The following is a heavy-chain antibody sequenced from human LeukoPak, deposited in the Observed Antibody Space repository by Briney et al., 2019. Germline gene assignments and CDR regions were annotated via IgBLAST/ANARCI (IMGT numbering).Heavy chain of an antibody. D-gene: IGHD1-26*01. CDR3: AKDLSVVGAHDSFDV. Sequence: GGSLRLSCAASGFSFSRYGMHWVRQAPGKGLEWLTVISYDGNTIYYADSVKGRFTISRDNSKNTLYLQMNSLRIEDTAVYYCAKDLSVVGAHDSFDVWGQETMVTVSS. J-gene: IGHJ3*01. CDR2: ISYDGNTI. CDR1: GFSFSRYG. V-gene: IGHV3-30*18.